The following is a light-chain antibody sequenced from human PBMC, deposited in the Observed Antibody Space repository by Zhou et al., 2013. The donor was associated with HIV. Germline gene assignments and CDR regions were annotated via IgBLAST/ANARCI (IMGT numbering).Light chain of an antibody. CDR2: KAS. Sequence: DIQMTQSPSTVSASVGDTVTITCRASHSISSWLAWYQHKPGKAPKVLISKASNLESGVPSRFSGSGSGTGFILTITSLQPDDFATYYCQQYSYYLNSFGQGTK. J-gene: IGKJ2*03. V-gene: IGKV1-5*03. CDR3: QQYSYYLNS. CDR1: HSISSW.